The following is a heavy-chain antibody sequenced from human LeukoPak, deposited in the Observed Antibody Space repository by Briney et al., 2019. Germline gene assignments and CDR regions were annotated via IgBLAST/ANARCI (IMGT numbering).Heavy chain of an antibody. V-gene: IGHV4-39*01. CDR1: GGSISSSSYY. CDR2: SHYSGST. J-gene: IGHJ5*02. Sequence: SETLSLTCTVSGGSISSSSYYWGWIRQPPGTGLEWIGSSHYSGSTYYNPSLKSRVTISVDTSKNQFSLKLSSVTDADTAVYYCASLRRYCSSTSCYWFDPWGQGTLVTVSS. D-gene: IGHD2-2*01. CDR3: ASLRRYCSSTSCYWFDP.